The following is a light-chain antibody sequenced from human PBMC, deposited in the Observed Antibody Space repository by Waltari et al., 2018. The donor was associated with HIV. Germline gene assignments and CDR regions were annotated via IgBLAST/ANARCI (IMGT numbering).Light chain of an antibody. CDR2: QAS. V-gene: IGKV1-5*01. J-gene: IGKJ4*01. CDR1: QNINRW. CDR3: QQYHAYPVT. Sequence: DIQMTQSPATLSASVGDRVTISCRASQNINRWLDWYQQRPGKPHKFLIYQASSLESAVPSRFSGSGSGTLFTLTINSLQPADFATYYCQQYHAYPVTFGGGTKVESK.